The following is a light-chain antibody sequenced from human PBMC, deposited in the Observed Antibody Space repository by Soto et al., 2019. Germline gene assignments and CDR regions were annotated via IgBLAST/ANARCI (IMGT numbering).Light chain of an antibody. J-gene: IGLJ1*01. CDR2: GNS. CDR1: SSNIGAGYD. V-gene: IGLV1-40*01. Sequence: QSMLTQPPSVSGAPGQRVTISCTGSSSNIGAGYDVHWYQQLPGIAPKLLIYGNSNRPSGVPDRFSGSKSGTSASLAITGLQAEDEADYYCQSYDSSLSGYVFGTGTKLTVL. CDR3: QSYDSSLSGYV.